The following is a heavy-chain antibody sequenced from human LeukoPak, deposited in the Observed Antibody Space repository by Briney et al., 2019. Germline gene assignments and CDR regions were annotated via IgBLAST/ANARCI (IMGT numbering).Heavy chain of an antibody. CDR3: ARDGVATFDY. CDR2: ISSSSRYI. V-gene: IGHV3-21*01. D-gene: IGHD5-12*01. CDR1: GFTFSSYS. J-gene: IGHJ4*02. Sequence: PGGSLRLSCAASGFTFSSYSMNWVRQAPGKGLEWVSSISSSSRYIYYADSVKGRFTISRDNAKNSLYLQMNSLRAEDTAVYYCARDGVATFDYWGQGTLVTVSS.